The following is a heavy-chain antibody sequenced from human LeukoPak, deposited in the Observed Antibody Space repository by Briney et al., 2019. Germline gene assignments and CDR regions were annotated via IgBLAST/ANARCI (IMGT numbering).Heavy chain of an antibody. CDR1: GGSFSGYY. D-gene: IGHD3-10*01. J-gene: IGHJ5*02. CDR3: ARSTRSWFDP. CDR2: INHSGST. V-gene: IGHV4-34*01. Sequence: PSETLSLTCAVYGGSFSGYYWSWIRQPPGKGLEWIGEINHSGSTNYNPSLKSRVTISVDTSNNQFSLKLSSVTAADTAVYYCARSTRSWFDPWGQGTLVTVSS.